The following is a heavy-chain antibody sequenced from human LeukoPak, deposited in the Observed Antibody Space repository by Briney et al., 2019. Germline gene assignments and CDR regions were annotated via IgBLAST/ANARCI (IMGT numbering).Heavy chain of an antibody. V-gene: IGHV1-18*04. J-gene: IGHJ4*02. Sequence: ASVKVSCKASGYTFTSYGISWVRQAPGQGLEWMGWISAYNGNTNYAQKLQGRVTMTTATSTSTAYMELRGLRSDDTAVYYCARVGPTVPPAEFDYWGQGTLVTVSS. D-gene: IGHD1-1*01. CDR3: ARVGPTVPPAEFDY. CDR2: ISAYNGNT. CDR1: GYTFTSYG.